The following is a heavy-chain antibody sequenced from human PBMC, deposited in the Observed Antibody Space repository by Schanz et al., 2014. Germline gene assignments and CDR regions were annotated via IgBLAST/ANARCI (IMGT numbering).Heavy chain of an antibody. CDR2: INPTGGST. D-gene: IGHD4-4*01. Sequence: QVQLVQSGAEVKKPGASVKVSCKASGHPFTAYYLHWVRQAPGQGLEWMGIINPTGGSTTYAEKFLGRVTMTRDTSTSTVYMELSSLRSEDTAVYYCASALTTWGGMDVWGQGTTVTVSS. J-gene: IGHJ6*02. V-gene: IGHV1-46*01. CDR3: ASALTTWGGMDV. CDR1: GHPFTAYY.